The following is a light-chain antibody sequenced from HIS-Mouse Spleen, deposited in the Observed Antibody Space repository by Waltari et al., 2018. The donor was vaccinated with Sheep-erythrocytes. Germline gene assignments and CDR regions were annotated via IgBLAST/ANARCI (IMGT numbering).Light chain of an antibody. Sequence: QSALTQPASVSGSPGQSIPISCTGTSRDVGSYNLVSCYHQHPGKAPKLMIYEGSKRPSGVSNRFSGSKSGNTASLTISGLQAEDEADYYCCSYAGSSTPWVFGGGTKLTVL. CDR3: CSYAGSSTPWV. J-gene: IGLJ3*02. CDR1: SRDVGSYNL. V-gene: IGLV2-23*01. CDR2: EGS.